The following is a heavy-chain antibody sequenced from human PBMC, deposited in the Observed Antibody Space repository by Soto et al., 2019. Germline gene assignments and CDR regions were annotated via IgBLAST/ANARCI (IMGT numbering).Heavy chain of an antibody. Sequence: ARLTFSCMASGYTFTSYYMNWMRQARGQGLEWMGRINPRGGSTSYAEKYQGRVPMPRDTSTSTVYMELSSLRSEDTAVYYCARDLGYCSGGSCPGAFDIWGQGTMVTVSS. D-gene: IGHD2-15*01. CDR1: GYTFTSYY. J-gene: IGHJ3*02. V-gene: IGHV1-46*01. CDR3: ARDLGYCSGGSCPGAFDI. CDR2: INPRGGST.